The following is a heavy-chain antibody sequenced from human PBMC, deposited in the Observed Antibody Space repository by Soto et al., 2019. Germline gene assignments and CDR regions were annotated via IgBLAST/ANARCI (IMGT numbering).Heavy chain of an antibody. CDR2: ISSNGGST. Sequence: GSLRLSCAASGFTFSSYAMHWVRQAPGKGLEYVSAISSNGGSTYYANSVKGRFTISRDNSKNTLYLQMGSLRAEDMAVYYCARVRSSSWDYYYYYMDVWGKGTTVTVSS. CDR3: ARVRSSSWDYYYYYMDV. D-gene: IGHD6-13*01. J-gene: IGHJ6*03. CDR1: GFTFSSYA. V-gene: IGHV3-64*01.